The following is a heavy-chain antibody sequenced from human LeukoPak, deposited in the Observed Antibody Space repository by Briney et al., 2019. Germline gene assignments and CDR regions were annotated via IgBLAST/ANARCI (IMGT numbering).Heavy chain of an antibody. V-gene: IGHV3-48*03. J-gene: IGHJ4*02. D-gene: IGHD6-19*01. Sequence: GGSLRLSCAASGFTFSYYEMIWVRQAPGKGLEWVSYITGGSTTKNYADSVKGRFTISRDNAKNSLYLQMNSLRAKDTAIYYCARDGDIAVATAPYYFDYWGQGILVTVSS. CDR3: ARDGDIAVATAPYYFDY. CDR1: GFTFSYYE. CDR2: ITGGSTTK.